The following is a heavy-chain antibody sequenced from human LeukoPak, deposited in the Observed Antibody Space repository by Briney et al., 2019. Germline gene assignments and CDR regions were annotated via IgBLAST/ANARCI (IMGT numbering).Heavy chain of an antibody. J-gene: IGHJ4*02. D-gene: IGHD6-6*01. CDR2: ISGSGGST. CDR1: GFTFSSYA. Sequence: GGSLRLSCAASGFTFSSYAMSWVRQAPGKGLEWVPAISGSGGSTYYADSVKGRFTISRDNSKNTLYLQMNSLRAEDTAVYYCAKTTRGSSSSFDYWGQGTLVTVSS. V-gene: IGHV3-23*01. CDR3: AKTTRGSSSSFDY.